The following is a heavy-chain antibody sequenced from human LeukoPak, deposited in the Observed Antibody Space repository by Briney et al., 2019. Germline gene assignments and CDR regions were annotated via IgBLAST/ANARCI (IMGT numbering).Heavy chain of an antibody. CDR2: IYPGDSDT. V-gene: IGHV5-51*01. CDR1: GYSFTSYW. Sequence: GESLKISGKGSGYSFTSYWIGWVRQMPGKGLDWMGIIYPGDSDTRYSPSFQGQVTISADKSISTAYLQWSSLKASDTAMYYCARYSGYDWRGYYYYGMDVWGQGTTVTVSS. D-gene: IGHD5-12*01. CDR3: ARYSGYDWRGYYYYGMDV. J-gene: IGHJ6*02.